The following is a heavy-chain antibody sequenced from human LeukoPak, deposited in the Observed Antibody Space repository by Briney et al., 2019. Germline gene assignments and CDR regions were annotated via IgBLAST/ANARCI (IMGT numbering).Heavy chain of an antibody. Sequence: GGSLRLSRAASGFTFSSYWMHWVRQAPGKGLVWVSRINSDGSSTSYADSVKGRFTISRDNAKNTLYLQMNSLRAEDTAVYYCARVTYDFWSGQSINYFDYWGQGTLVTVSS. J-gene: IGHJ4*02. V-gene: IGHV3-74*01. CDR1: GFTFSSYW. D-gene: IGHD3-3*01. CDR2: INSDGSST. CDR3: ARVTYDFWSGQSINYFDY.